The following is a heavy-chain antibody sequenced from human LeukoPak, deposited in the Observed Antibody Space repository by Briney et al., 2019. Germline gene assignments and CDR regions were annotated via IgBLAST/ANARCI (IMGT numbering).Heavy chain of an antibody. J-gene: IGHJ4*02. CDR3: AKDRRYSSSRPFDY. V-gene: IGHV4-34*01. Sequence: PSETLSLTCAVYGGSFSGYYWSWIRQPPGKGLEWIGEINHSGSTNYNPSLKSRVTISVDTSKNQFSLKLSSVTAADTAVYYCAKDRRYSSSRPFDYWGQGTLVTVSS. CDR2: INHSGST. CDR1: GGSFSGYY. D-gene: IGHD6-19*01.